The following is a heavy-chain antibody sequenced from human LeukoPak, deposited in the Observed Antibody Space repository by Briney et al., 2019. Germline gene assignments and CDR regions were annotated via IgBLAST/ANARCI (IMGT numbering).Heavy chain of an antibody. J-gene: IGHJ4*02. CDR1: GLTVSSNH. V-gene: IGHV3-53*01. CDR3: SRDSPERQYSSSWNSD. Sequence: PGGSLRLSCAASGLTVSSNHMSWVRQAPGKGLEWVAVIYSGGNTYYADSVKGRFTISRDNSKNTLYLQMNSLRAEDTAVYYCSRDSPERQYSSSWNSDWGQGTLVTVSS. CDR2: IYSGGNT. D-gene: IGHD6-13*01.